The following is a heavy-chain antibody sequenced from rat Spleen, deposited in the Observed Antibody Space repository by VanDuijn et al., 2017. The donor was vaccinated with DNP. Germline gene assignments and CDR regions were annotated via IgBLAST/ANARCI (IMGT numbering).Heavy chain of an antibody. CDR1: GFSLISYG. CDR3: SRERAPGWYFDF. Sequence: QGQLKESGPGLVQPSQTLSLTCTVSGFSLISYGVSWVRQPPGKGLEWIAAISSGGSTYYNSALKSRLSISRDTSKSQVFLKMNSLQTDDTGTYYCSRERAPGWYFDFWGPGTMVTVSS. D-gene: IGHD1-11*01. J-gene: IGHJ1*01. V-gene: IGHV2S8*01. CDR2: ISSGGST.